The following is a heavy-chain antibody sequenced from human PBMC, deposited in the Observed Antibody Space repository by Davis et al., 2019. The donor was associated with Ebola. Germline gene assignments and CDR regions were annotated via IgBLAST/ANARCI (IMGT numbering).Heavy chain of an antibody. Sequence: MPSETLSLTCTVSGGSISSYYWGWIRQPPGKGLEWIGSIYYSGSTYYNPSLKSRVTISVDTSKNQFSLKLSSVTAADTAVYYCARGTGSSSWYYWGQGTLVTVSS. D-gene: IGHD6-13*01. CDR1: GGSISSYY. V-gene: IGHV4-39*01. J-gene: IGHJ4*02. CDR2: IYYSGST. CDR3: ARGTGSSSWYY.